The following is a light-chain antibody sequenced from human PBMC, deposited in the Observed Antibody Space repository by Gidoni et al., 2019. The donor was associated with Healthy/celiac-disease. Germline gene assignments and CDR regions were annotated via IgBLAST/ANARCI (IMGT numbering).Light chain of an antibody. CDR1: SSDVGGYTY. CDR2: EVS. V-gene: IGLV2-14*01. CDR3: SSYTSSSTLPYV. J-gene: IGLJ1*01. Sequence: QSALTQPASVSGSPGQSITISCTGTSSDVGGYTYVSWYQQHPGKAPKLMIYEVSNRPSGVPDRFSGSKSGNTASLTISGLQAEDEADYYCSSYTSSSTLPYVFGTGTKVTVL.